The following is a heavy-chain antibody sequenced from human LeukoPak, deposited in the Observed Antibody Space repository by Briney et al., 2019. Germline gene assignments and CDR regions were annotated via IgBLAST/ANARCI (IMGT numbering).Heavy chain of an antibody. CDR1: GFTFDDYA. CDR3: AKAIRPIAARPSGFDY. J-gene: IGHJ4*02. V-gene: IGHV3-43D*03. D-gene: IGHD6-6*01. CDR2: ISWDGGST. Sequence: PGGSLRLSRAASGFTFDDYAMHWVRQAPGKGLEWVSLISWDGGSTYYADSVKGRFTISRDNSKNSLYLQMNSLRAEDTALYYCAKAIRPIAARPSGFDYWGQGTLVTVSS.